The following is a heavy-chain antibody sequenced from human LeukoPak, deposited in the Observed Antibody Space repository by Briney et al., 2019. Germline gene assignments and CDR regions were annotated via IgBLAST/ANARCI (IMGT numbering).Heavy chain of an antibody. Sequence: ASVEVSCKASVYTFTGYYMHWVRQAPGQGLEWMGWINPNRGGTNYAQKFQGRVTMTRDTSISTAYMELSRLRSDDTAVYYCARAGGYYGSGSYYNWFDPWGQGTLVTVSS. CDR3: ARAGGYYGSGSYYNWFDP. V-gene: IGHV1-2*02. D-gene: IGHD3-10*01. CDR2: INPNRGGT. CDR1: VYTFTGYY. J-gene: IGHJ5*02.